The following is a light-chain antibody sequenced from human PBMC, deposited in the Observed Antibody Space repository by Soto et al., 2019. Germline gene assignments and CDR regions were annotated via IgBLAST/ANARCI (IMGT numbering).Light chain of an antibody. Sequence: QSALTQPASVSGSPGQSITISCTGTSSDVGGYNYVSWYQQHPGKAPKLMIYEVSNRPSGVSNRFSGSKSGNTASLTIFGLQAEDDADYYCSSYTSSSTLVVGGGTKLTVL. CDR2: EVS. J-gene: IGLJ2*01. CDR3: SSYTSSSTLV. V-gene: IGLV2-14*01. CDR1: SSDVGGYNY.